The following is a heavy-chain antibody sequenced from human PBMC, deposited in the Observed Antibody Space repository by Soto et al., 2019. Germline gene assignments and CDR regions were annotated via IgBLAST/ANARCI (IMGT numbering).Heavy chain of an antibody. CDR3: ARQGGSRVTPSWDWFDP. Sequence: QLQLQESGPGLVKPSETLSLTCTVSGGSISSSSYYWGWIRQPPGKGLEWIGSIYYSGSTYYNPSLKSRVTISEDTSKNQFSLKLSSVTAADTAVYYCARQGGSRVTPSWDWFDPWGQGTLVTVSS. V-gene: IGHV4-39*01. J-gene: IGHJ5*02. CDR2: IYYSGST. CDR1: GGSISSSSYY. D-gene: IGHD3-10*01.